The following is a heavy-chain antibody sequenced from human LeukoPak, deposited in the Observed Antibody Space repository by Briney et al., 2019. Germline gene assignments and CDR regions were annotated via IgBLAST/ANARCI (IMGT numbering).Heavy chain of an antibody. J-gene: IGHJ4*02. V-gene: IGHV4-59*08. CDR1: GGPISSYY. CDR2: IYYSGST. D-gene: IGHD5-12*01. Sequence: PSETLSLTCTVSGGPISSYYWSWIRQPPGKGLEWIRYIYYSGSTNYNPSLKSRVTISVDTSKNQFSLKLSSVTAADTAVYYCARLREDIVAPNFDYWGQGTLVTVSS. CDR3: ARLREDIVAPNFDY.